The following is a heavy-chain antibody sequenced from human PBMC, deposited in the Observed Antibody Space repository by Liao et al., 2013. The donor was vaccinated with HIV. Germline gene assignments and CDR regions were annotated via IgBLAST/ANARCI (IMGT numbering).Heavy chain of an antibody. D-gene: IGHD4-17*01. V-gene: IGHV4-4*07. J-gene: IGHJ2*01. Sequence: QVQLQESGPGLVKASETLSLTCTVSGGSISSYDWSWIRQPAGKGLDWIGRIYSSGSTNYNPSLKSRVTMSVDTSKNQFSLKLSSVTAADTAVYYCARVSGDFPYWYFDLWGRGTLVTVSS. CDR1: GGSISSYD. CDR3: ARVSGDFPYWYFDL. CDR2: IYSSGST.